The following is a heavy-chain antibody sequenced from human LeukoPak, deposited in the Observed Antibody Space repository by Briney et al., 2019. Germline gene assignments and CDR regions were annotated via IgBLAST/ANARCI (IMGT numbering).Heavy chain of an antibody. J-gene: IGHJ3*02. CDR2: IDTSGSA. V-gene: IGHV4-31*03. CDR1: GGSINSGGYH. CDR3: ARGFHSYDAFDI. Sequence: PSETLSLTCTVSGGSINSGGYHWGWIRRLPGKGLEWIGHIDTSGSAYYNPSLESRVKISVDTSENQFSLKLRSVTVADTAVYHCARGFHSYDAFDIWGQGTMVTVSS. D-gene: IGHD5-18*01.